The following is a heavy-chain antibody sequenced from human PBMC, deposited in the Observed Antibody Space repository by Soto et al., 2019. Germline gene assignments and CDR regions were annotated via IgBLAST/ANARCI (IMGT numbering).Heavy chain of an antibody. J-gene: IGHJ3*02. CDR3: AKDKRGLWFGELFSLAFDI. V-gene: IGHV3-7*03. Sequence: GGSLRLSCAASGFDFSYFWMAWIRQAPGKGLEWVANIKQDGDKKYYVDSVEGRFTISRDNAKNSLYLQMNSLRAEDTALYYCAKDKRGLWFGELFSLAFDIWGQGTMVTVSS. CDR1: GFDFSYFW. D-gene: IGHD3-10*01. CDR2: IKQDGDKK.